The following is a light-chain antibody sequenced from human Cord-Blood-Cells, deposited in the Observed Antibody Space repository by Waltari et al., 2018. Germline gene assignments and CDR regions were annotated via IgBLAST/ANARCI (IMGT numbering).Light chain of an antibody. Sequence: QSALTQPASVSGSPGQSITISCTGTSSDVGGYNYVSWYQQPPGKAPKLMIYDVSNRPSGVSKRFSGSNSGNTAPRTISGLQDEDEADYYCSSYTSSSSVVFGGGTKLTVL. CDR3: SSYTSSSSVV. CDR2: DVS. J-gene: IGLJ2*01. V-gene: IGLV2-14*01. CDR1: SSDVGGYNY.